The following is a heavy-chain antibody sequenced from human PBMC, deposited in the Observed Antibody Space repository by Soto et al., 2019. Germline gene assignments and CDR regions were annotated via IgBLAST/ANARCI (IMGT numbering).Heavy chain of an antibody. CDR1: GAALNSGNYY. Sequence: TLSLTFSVSGAALNSGNYYWSWIRQVPGKGLEWIGHIYVTGAVDYNPSLRDRITISQDTSERQFSLNLRLVTAADTAVYYCARLRIATNNYKWFDPWGQGTLVTVSS. CDR3: ARLRIATNNYKWFDP. V-gene: IGHV4-31*03. D-gene: IGHD2-21*01. CDR2: IYVTGAV. J-gene: IGHJ5*02.